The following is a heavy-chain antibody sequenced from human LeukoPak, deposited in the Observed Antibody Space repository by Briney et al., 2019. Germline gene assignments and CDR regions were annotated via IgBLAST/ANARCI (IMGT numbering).Heavy chain of an antibody. Sequence: GRSLRLSCAASGFTFDDYAMHWVRHAPGKGLEWVSGISRNSGSIGYADSVKGRFTISRDNAKNSLYLQMNSLRAEDTALYYCAKDRGCSGGSCYSFFDAFDIWGQGTMVTVSS. CDR2: ISRNSGSI. CDR3: AKDRGCSGGSCYSFFDAFDI. J-gene: IGHJ3*02. CDR1: GFTFDDYA. V-gene: IGHV3-9*01. D-gene: IGHD2-15*01.